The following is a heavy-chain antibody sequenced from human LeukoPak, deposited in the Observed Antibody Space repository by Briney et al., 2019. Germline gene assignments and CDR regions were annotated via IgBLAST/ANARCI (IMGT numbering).Heavy chain of an antibody. J-gene: IGHJ4*02. CDR1: GGSISSSSYY. CDR2: IYYSGST. CDR3: ARVLGYCSSTSCYLFDY. Sequence: PSETLSLTCTVSGGSISSSSYYWGWIRQPPGKGLEWIGSIYYSGSTYYNPSLKSRVTISVDTSKNRFSLKLSSVTAADTAVYYCARVLGYCSSTSCYLFDYWGQGTLVTVSS. D-gene: IGHD2-2*01. V-gene: IGHV4-39*07.